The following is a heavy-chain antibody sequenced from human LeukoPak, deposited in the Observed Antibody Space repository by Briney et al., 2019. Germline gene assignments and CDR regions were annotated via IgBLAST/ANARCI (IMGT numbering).Heavy chain of an antibody. CDR2: IWYDGSEK. CDR3: AKDLIARGYSYELDY. D-gene: IGHD5-18*01. Sequence: PGGSLRLSCAASRFTFSNFGMHWVRQAPGKGLEWVAVIWYDGSEKYHADSVKGRFTISRDNSKNTLYLQMNSLRAEDTAVYYCAKDLIARGYSYELDYWGQGTLVTVSS. J-gene: IGHJ4*02. V-gene: IGHV3-33*06. CDR1: RFTFSNFG.